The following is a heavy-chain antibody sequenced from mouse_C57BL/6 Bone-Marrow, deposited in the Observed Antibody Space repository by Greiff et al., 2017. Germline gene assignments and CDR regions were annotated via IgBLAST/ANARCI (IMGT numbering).Heavy chain of an antibody. D-gene: IGHD1-1*01. Sequence: EVQLQQSGLELVKPGASVKISCKASGYTFTDYYMNWVKQSHGKSLKWFGAITPNIGGTSYNQKLKGKATLTVDESSSTAYMELRSLTSEDSAVYYCARWSRSSAWFAYWGQGTLVTVSA. CDR1: GYTFTDYY. CDR2: ITPNIGGT. V-gene: IGHV1-26*01. CDR3: ARWSRSSAWFAY. J-gene: IGHJ3*01.